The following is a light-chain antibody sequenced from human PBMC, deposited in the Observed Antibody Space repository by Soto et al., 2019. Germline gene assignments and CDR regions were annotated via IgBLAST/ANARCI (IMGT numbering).Light chain of an antibody. J-gene: IGLJ3*02. CDR3: SSYAGSNNLV. CDR2: EVS. Sequence: QSALTQPPSASGSPGQSVTISCPGTSSDVGGYNYVSWYQQHPGKAPKLMIYEVSKRPSGVPDRFSGSKSGNTASLTVSGLQAEDEADSYCSSYAGSNNLVFGGGTKLTVL. CDR1: SSDVGGYNY. V-gene: IGLV2-8*01.